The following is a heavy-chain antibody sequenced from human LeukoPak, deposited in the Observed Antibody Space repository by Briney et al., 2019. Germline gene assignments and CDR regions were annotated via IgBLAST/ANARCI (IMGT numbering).Heavy chain of an antibody. Sequence: GGSLRLSCAASGFTFDDYAMHWVRQAPGKGLEWVSAISGSGGSTYYADSVKGRFTISRDNSKNTLYLQMNSLRAEDTAVYYCAKDLDWNYDSAFDIWGQGTMVTVSS. CDR2: ISGSGGST. J-gene: IGHJ3*02. CDR3: AKDLDWNYDSAFDI. D-gene: IGHD1-7*01. CDR1: GFTFDDYA. V-gene: IGHV3-23*01.